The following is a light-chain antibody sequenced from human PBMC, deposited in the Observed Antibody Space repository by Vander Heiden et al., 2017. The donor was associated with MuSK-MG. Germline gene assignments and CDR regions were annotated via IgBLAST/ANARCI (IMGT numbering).Light chain of an antibody. V-gene: IGKV1-39*01. J-gene: IGKJ4*01. Sequence: DILMTQSPSSLSASVGDRVTITCRASQSVSTFLNWYQQRPGKAPILLIFAASTLQSGVPSRFSGSGSGTDFALTITRLRPEDVATYSCQQTVSLPLTFGGRTKEDLK. CDR1: QSVSTF. CDR2: AAS. CDR3: QQTVSLPLT.